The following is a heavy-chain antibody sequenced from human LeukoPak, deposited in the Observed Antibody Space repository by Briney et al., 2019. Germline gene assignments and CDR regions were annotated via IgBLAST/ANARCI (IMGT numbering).Heavy chain of an antibody. Sequence: SETLSLTCAVYGGSFSGYYWSWIRQPPGKGLEWIGEINHSGSTNYNPSLKSRVTISVDTSKNQFSPKLSSVTAADTAVYYCASNSFDYYGSGSYSVDYWGQGTLVTVSS. V-gene: IGHV4-34*01. J-gene: IGHJ4*02. D-gene: IGHD3-10*01. CDR3: ASNSFDYYGSGSYSVDY. CDR1: GGSFSGYY. CDR2: INHSGST.